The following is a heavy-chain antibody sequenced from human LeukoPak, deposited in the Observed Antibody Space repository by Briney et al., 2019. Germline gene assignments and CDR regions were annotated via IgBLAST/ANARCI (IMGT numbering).Heavy chain of an antibody. CDR3: ARGPGVNQYYQH. V-gene: IGHV1-8*01. Sequence: AASVKVSCKASGYTFTSYDINWVRQATGQGLEWMGWMNPNSGNTGYAQKFQRRVTMTRNTSISTAYMDLSSLRSEDTAVYYCARGPGVNQYYQHWGQGTLVTVSS. J-gene: IGHJ1*01. D-gene: IGHD7-27*01. CDR2: MNPNSGNT. CDR1: GYTFTSYD.